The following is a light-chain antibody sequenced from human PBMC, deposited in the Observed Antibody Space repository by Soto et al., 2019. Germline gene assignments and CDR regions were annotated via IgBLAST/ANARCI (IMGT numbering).Light chain of an antibody. CDR3: SSYTSSSTLYV. CDR1: SSDVGGYNY. Sequence: QSALTQPASVSGSPGQSITTSCTGTSSDVGGYNYVSWYQQHPGKAPKLMIYDVSNRPSGVSNRFSGSKSGNMASLTISGLQAEDEADYYCSSYTSSSTLYVFGTGTKVTVL. V-gene: IGLV2-14*01. J-gene: IGLJ1*01. CDR2: DVS.